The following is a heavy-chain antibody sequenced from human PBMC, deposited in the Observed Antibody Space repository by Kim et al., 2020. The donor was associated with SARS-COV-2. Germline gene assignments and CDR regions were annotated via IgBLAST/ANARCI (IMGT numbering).Heavy chain of an antibody. Sequence: ASVKLSCKASGYTFTSRVINWLRQAPGQGLEWMGWIDTDTGTPAYAQGFTGRFVFSLDTSVTPAYLQISSLKAEDTAVYFCARVTYIRGYDDVSWFDPWGRGTLVTVSS. CDR1: GYTFTSRV. CDR2: IDTDTGTP. J-gene: IGHJ5*02. V-gene: IGHV7-4-1*02. CDR3: ARVTYIRGYDDVSWFDP. D-gene: IGHD3-16*01.